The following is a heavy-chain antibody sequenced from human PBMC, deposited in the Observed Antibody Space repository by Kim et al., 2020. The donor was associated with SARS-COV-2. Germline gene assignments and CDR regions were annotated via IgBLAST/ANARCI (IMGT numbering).Heavy chain of an antibody. D-gene: IGHD7-27*01. Sequence: GGSLRLSCAASGFTFNNYDMHWVRQSTGGGLEYVSTIGASGATFYRDSVRGRFIISSENGKNSLYLQMNRLTAEDTAVYFCAGGRTGDSADYWGQGTLVTVSS. CDR2: IGASGAT. CDR1: GFTFNNYD. J-gene: IGHJ4*02. CDR3: AGGRTGDSADY. V-gene: IGHV3-13*01.